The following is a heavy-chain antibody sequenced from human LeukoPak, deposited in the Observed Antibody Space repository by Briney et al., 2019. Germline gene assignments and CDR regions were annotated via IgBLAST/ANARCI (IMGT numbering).Heavy chain of an antibody. J-gene: IGHJ3*02. Sequence: GGSLRLSCAASGFPISTNYMSWIRQAPGKGLEWVSYISSSSSYTNYADSVKGRFTISRDNAKNSLYLQMNSLRAEDTAVYYCARVRKYSSGWYDAFDIWGQGTMVTVSS. D-gene: IGHD6-19*01. CDR2: ISSSSSYT. CDR3: ARVRKYSSGWYDAFDI. CDR1: GFPISTNY. V-gene: IGHV3-11*05.